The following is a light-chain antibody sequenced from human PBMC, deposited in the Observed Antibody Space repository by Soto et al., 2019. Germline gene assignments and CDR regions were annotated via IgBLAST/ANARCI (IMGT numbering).Light chain of an antibody. CDR1: SSDVGGYNY. J-gene: IGLJ1*01. V-gene: IGLV2-14*01. Sequence: QSALTQPASVSGSPGQSITISCTGTSSDVGGYNYVSWYQQHPGKAPKLMSYEVSNRPSGVSNRFSGSKSGNTASLTISGLQAEDEADYYCSSYTSSSTYVFGTGTKLTVL. CDR3: SSYTSSSTYV. CDR2: EVS.